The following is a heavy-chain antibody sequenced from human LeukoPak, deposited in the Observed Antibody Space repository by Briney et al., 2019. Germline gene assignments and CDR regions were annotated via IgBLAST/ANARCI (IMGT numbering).Heavy chain of an antibody. CDR2: IYYSGST. D-gene: IGHD3-10*01. J-gene: IGHJ6*02. CDR1: GGSISSSSYY. V-gene: IGHV4-39*01. CDR3: ARVMVRGGYYHYGMDV. Sequence: SETLSLTCTVSGGSISSSSYYWGWIRQPPGKGLEWIGSIYYSGSTYYNPPLKSRVTISVDTSKNQFSLKLSSVTAADTAVYYCARVMVRGGYYHYGMDVWGQGTTVTVSS.